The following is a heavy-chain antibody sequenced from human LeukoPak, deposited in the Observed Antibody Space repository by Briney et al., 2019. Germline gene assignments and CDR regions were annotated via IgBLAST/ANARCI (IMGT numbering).Heavy chain of an antibody. CDR2: IIPIFGTA. CDR1: GGTFSSYA. Sequence: SVKVSCKASGGTFSSYAISWVRQAPGQGLEWMGGIIPIFGTANYAQKFQGRVTITADESTSTAYMELSSPRSEDTAVYYCARAWYYYGSGSYYLPYYWGQGTLVTVSS. V-gene: IGHV1-69*13. D-gene: IGHD3-10*01. CDR3: ARAWYYYGSGSYYLPYY. J-gene: IGHJ4*02.